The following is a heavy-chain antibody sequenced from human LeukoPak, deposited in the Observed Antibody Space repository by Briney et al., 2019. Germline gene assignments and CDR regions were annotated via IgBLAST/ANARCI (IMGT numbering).Heavy chain of an antibody. J-gene: IGHJ4*02. CDR2: IIPIFGTA. D-gene: IGHD5-18*01. CDR1: GGTFSSYA. V-gene: IGHV1-69*13. Sequence: SVKVSCKASGGTFSSYAISWVRQAPGQGLEWMGGIIPIFGTANYAQKFQGRVTITADGSTSTAYMELSSLRSEDTAVYYCARERYTAMVTPPFALDYWGQGTLVTVSS. CDR3: ARERYTAMVTPPFALDY.